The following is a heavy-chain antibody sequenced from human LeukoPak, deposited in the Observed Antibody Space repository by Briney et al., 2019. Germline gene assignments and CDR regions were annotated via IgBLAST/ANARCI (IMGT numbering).Heavy chain of an antibody. J-gene: IGHJ4*02. V-gene: IGHV3-9*01. CDR1: GFTFDDYA. D-gene: IGHD3-10*01. CDR3: AKGSIMVRGVIDY. Sequence: GRSLRLSCAASGFTFDDYAMHWVRQAPGKGLVWVSGISWNSGSIGYADSVKGRFTISRDNAKNSLYLQMNSLRAEDTALYYCAKGSIMVRGVIDYWGQGTLVTVSS. CDR2: ISWNSGSI.